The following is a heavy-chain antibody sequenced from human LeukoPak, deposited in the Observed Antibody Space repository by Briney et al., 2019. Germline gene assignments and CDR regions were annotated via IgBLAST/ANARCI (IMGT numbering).Heavy chain of an antibody. Sequence: KPSETLSLTCTVSGGSISSYYWSWIRQPPWKGLEWIGYIYYSGSTNYNPSLKSRVTISVDTSKNQFSLKLSSVTAADTAVYYCARIVGSKTYYYYYMDVWGKGTTVTVSS. D-gene: IGHD1-26*01. V-gene: IGHV4-59*01. CDR3: ARIVGSKTYYYYYMDV. J-gene: IGHJ6*03. CDR2: IYYSGST. CDR1: GGSISSYY.